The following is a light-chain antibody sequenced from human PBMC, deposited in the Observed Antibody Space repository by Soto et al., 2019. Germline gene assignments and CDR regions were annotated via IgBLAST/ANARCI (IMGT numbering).Light chain of an antibody. V-gene: IGKV1-5*01. CDR1: QSINAW. J-gene: IGKJ1*01. CDR3: QQYHRYST. Sequence: DIQMTQAPSTLSASVGDRVTITCRASQSINAWLAWHQQKPGKAPKLLIYDVSTLDSGVPSRFSGSASGTEFTLTISNLESDDFATYYCQQYHRYSTFGQGTRVDIK. CDR2: DVS.